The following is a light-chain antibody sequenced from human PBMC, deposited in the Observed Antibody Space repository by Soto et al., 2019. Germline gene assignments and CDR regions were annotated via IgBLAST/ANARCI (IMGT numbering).Light chain of an antibody. CDR3: QQSYSTPIT. Sequence: DLQMTQSPSSLSASVGDRVTITCRASQSISDFLNWYQQKPGKVPELLIYAASSLQSGVPSRFSGSGSGTDFTLTISSLQPEDFATYYCQQSYSTPITFGQGTRLEI. J-gene: IGKJ5*01. V-gene: IGKV1-39*01. CDR2: AAS. CDR1: QSISDF.